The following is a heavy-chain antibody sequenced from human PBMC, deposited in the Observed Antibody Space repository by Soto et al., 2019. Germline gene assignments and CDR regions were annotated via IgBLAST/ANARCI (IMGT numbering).Heavy chain of an antibody. Sequence: SETLSLTCTVSGGSISSYYWSWIRQPPGKGLEWIGYIYYSGSTNYNPSLKSRVTISVDTSKNQFSLKLSSVTAADTAVYYCARRITIFNPNVSYYYYYMDVWGKGTTVTVSS. CDR3: ARRITIFNPNVSYYYYYMDV. V-gene: IGHV4-59*08. CDR1: GGSISSYY. CDR2: IYYSGST. D-gene: IGHD3-3*01. J-gene: IGHJ6*03.